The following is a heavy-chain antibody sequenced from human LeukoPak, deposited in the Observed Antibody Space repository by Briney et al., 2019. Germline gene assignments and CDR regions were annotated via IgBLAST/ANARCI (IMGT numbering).Heavy chain of an antibody. D-gene: IGHD6-13*01. Sequence: GGSLRLSCVASGFTFDVYAMRWVRQAPGRGLEWVSLISGVGGSTYDADSVKGRFTISRDNSKNSLYLQMNSLRTEDTALYYCAKDIIDSSSWYSLDYWGQRTLVTVSS. CDR1: GFTFDVYA. V-gene: IGHV3-43*02. CDR3: AKDIIDSSSWYSLDY. J-gene: IGHJ4*02. CDR2: ISGVGGST.